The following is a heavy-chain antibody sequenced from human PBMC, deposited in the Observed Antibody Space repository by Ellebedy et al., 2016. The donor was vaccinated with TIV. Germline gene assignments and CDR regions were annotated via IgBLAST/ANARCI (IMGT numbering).Heavy chain of an antibody. Sequence: GGSLRLXXSASGFTSTDYAMHWVRQAPGKGLEWVSGIGWNSGRIGYADSVKGRFTVSRDNAKNSLYLQMNSLRTEDTAFYYCLKDINPGGLDYWGQGTLVTVSS. CDR3: LKDINPGGLDY. CDR2: IGWNSGRI. J-gene: IGHJ4*02. D-gene: IGHD3-10*01. CDR1: GFTSTDYA. V-gene: IGHV3-9*02.